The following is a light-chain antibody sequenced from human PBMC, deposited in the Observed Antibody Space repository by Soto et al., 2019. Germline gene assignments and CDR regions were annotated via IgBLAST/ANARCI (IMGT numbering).Light chain of an antibody. CDR2: KAS. CDR1: QSISSW. V-gene: IGKV1-5*03. Sequence: DIPMTQSPSTLSASVGDIVTITCRASQSISSWLAWYQQKPGKAPKLLIYKASSLESGVPSRFSGSGSGTEFTLTISSLQPDDFATYYCQQYNSYLGTFGQGTKVDIK. J-gene: IGKJ1*01. CDR3: QQYNSYLGT.